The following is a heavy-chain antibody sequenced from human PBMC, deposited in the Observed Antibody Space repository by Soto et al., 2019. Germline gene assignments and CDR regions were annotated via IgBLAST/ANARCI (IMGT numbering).Heavy chain of an antibody. CDR3: ARISSVDPYGYVNGGLDV. J-gene: IGHJ6*02. CDR1: GVSIRSYY. Sequence: QVQLQQSGPGLVKPSETLSLTCSVSGVSIRSYYWSWIRQSPEKGLEWIGYFYHSGNSNYNPSLKSRVTISVDTSKNPLSLSLRSVTAAYTAVYFCARISSVDPYGYVNGGLDVWGQGTTVTVSS. V-gene: IGHV4-59*01. CDR2: FYHSGNS. D-gene: IGHD5-18*01.